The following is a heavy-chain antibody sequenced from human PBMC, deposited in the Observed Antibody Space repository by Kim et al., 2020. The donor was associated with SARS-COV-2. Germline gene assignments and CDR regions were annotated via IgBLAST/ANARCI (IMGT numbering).Heavy chain of an antibody. CDR3: ARDFGSGSFDY. V-gene: IGHV4-31*02. J-gene: IGHJ4*02. CDR2: T. Sequence: THTNTSLTRRVTISVDTAKNPFSLKRSAVTAADTAVYYCARDFGSGSFDYWGQGTLVTVSS. D-gene: IGHD3-10*01.